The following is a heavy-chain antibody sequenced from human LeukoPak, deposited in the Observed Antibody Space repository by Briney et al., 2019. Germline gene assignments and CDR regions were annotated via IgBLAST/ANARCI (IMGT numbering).Heavy chain of an antibody. D-gene: IGHD2-2*01. CDR2: CYEYERT. V-gene: IGHV4-39*01. CDR3: ARRGVYCSSTSCEYYYYYGMDV. J-gene: IGHJ6*02. Sequence: PAVTLSLTCTVSGGSISSSSYYWGWIRQPPGKGLEWIERCYEYERTYYNPSLKDRHTIPVDTSKNQFSLKLSSVTDADTAVYYCARRGVYCSSTSCEYYYYYGMDVWGQGTTVTVS. CDR1: GGSISSSSYY.